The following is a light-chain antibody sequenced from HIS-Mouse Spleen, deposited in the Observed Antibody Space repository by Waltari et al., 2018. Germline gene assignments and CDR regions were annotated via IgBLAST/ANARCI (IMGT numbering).Light chain of an antibody. CDR1: ALPKKY. CDR2: EDS. CDR3: YSTDSSGNHRV. Sequence: SYELTQPPSVSVSPGQTARITCSGDALPKKYAYWYQQKLGQAPVLFIYEDSKRPSGIPERFSGSSSGTMATLTISGAQVEDEADYYCYSTDSSGNHRVFGGGTKLTVL. V-gene: IGLV3-10*01. J-gene: IGLJ2*01.